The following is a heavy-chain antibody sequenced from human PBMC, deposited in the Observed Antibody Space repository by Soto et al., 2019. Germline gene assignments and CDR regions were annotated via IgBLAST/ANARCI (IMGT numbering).Heavy chain of an antibody. CDR1: GFTFSSYS. V-gene: IGHV3-21*01. CDR3: ARDLISAAGYYYYYVMDV. J-gene: IGHJ6*02. D-gene: IGHD6-13*01. CDR2: ISSSSSYI. Sequence: EVQLVESGGGLVKPGGSLRLSCAASGFTFSSYSMNWVRQAPGKGLEWVSSISSSSSYIYYADSVKGRFTISRDNAKNSLYLQMNSLRAEDTAVYYCARDLISAAGYYYYYVMDVWGQGTTVTVSS.